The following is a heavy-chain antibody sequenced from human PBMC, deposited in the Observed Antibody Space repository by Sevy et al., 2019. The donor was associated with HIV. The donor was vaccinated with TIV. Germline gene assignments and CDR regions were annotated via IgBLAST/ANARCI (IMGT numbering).Heavy chain of an antibody. J-gene: IGHJ6*02. CDR1: GGTFSSYA. V-gene: IGHV1-69*13. CDR2: IIPILGTA. CDR3: ARPSIAARRDGMDV. Sequence: ASVKVSCKASGGTFSSYAISWVRQAPGQGLEWMGGIIPILGTANYAQTFQGRVTITADESTSTAYMELSSLRSEDTAVYYCARPSIAARRDGMDVWGQGTTVTVSS. D-gene: IGHD6-6*01.